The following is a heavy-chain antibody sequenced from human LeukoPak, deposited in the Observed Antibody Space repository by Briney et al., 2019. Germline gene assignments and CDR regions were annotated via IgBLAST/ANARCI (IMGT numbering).Heavy chain of an antibody. D-gene: IGHD4-23*01. CDR3: ARGPRYGGNAYYFDY. V-gene: IGHV4-59*02. CDR2: IYYSGST. J-gene: IGHJ4*02. CDR1: GGSVSSYY. Sequence: SETLSLTCTVSGGSVSSYYWSWIRQPPGKGLEWIGYIYYSGSTNYNPSLKSRVTISVDTSKNQFSLKLSSVTAADTSVYYCARGPRYGGNAYYFDYWGQGTLVTVSS.